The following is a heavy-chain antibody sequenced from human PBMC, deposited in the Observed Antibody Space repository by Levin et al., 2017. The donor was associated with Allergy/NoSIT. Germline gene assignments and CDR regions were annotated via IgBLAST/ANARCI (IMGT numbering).Heavy chain of an antibody. D-gene: IGHD6-19*01. CDR3: AGDLVAGYGMDV. Sequence: GESLKISCAASGFTFSSYSMNWVRQAPGKGLEWVSSISSSSSYIYYADSVKGRFTISRDNAKNSLYLQMNSLRAEDTAVYYCAGDLVAGYGMDVWGQGTTVTVSS. J-gene: IGHJ6*02. V-gene: IGHV3-21*01. CDR1: GFTFSSYS. CDR2: ISSSSSYI.